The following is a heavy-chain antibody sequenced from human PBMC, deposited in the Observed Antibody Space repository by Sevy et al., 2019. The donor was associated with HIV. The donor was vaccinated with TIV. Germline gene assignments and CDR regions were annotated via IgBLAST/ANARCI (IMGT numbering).Heavy chain of an antibody. CDR1: GFTFSSYW. J-gene: IGHJ6*02. CDR2: INSDGSST. D-gene: IGHD2-15*01. Sequence: GGSLRLSCAASGFTFSSYWMHWVRQAPGKGLVWVSRINSDGSSTSYADSVKGRFTISRDNAKNTLYLQMNSLRAEDTAVYYCARLNYGGSSFYYYGMDVWGQRTTVTVSS. V-gene: IGHV3-74*01. CDR3: ARLNYGGSSFYYYGMDV.